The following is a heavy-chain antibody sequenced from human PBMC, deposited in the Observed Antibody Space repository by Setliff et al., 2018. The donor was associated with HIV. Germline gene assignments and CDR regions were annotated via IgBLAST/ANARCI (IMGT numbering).Heavy chain of an antibody. CDR2: ISYDGRNE. CDR3: ASTHCGGDCYSTYYFHYYGMDV. CDR1: GFTLSTYT. Sequence: GGSLRLSCAASGFTLSTYTVHWVRQAPGKGLEWVALISYDGRNEYYADSVKGRFTISRDNSKNTLDLQMNSLRAEDTAVYYCASTHCGGDCYSTYYFHYYGMDVWGQGTTVTVSS. D-gene: IGHD2-21*02. V-gene: IGHV3-30*04. J-gene: IGHJ6*02.